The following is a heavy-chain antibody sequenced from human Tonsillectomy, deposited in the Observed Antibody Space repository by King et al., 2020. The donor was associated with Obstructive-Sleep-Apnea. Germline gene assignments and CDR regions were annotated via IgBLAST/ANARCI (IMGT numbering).Heavy chain of an antibody. J-gene: IGHJ4*02. CDR1: GFSFSTFS. Sequence: EVQLVESGGGLVQPGGSLTLSCEASGFSFSTFSLNWVRQAPGKGLEWVSYLGQGNPDYAESVRGRFTISRDDARRSLFLHMSSLRAEDTGLYFCVRDLYWAFDYWGQGVLVTVSS. D-gene: IGHD2-8*02. CDR3: VRDLYWAFDY. V-gene: IGHV3-48*04. CDR2: LGQGNP.